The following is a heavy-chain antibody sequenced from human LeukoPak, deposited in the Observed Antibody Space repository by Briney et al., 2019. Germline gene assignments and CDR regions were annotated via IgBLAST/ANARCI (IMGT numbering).Heavy chain of an antibody. Sequence: PSETLSLTCAVYGGSFSGYYWSWIRQPPGKGLEWIGEINHSGSTNYNPSLKSRVTISVDTSKNQFSLKLSSVTAADTAVYYCARGPRAIPDYWGQGTLGTVSS. D-gene: IGHD2-21*01. J-gene: IGHJ4*02. V-gene: IGHV4-34*01. CDR1: GGSFSGYY. CDR2: INHSGST. CDR3: ARGPRAIPDY.